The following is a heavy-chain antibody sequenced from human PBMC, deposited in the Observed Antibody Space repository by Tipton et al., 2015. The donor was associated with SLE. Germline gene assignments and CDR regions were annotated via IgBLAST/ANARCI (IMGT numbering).Heavy chain of an antibody. J-gene: IGHJ4*02. CDR2: VFYSEPSNFNRA. Sequence: TLSLTCTVSGVSISDHYWTWIRQPPGKGLEWLTYVFYSEPSNFNRAHYNPSLLGRVTISVDPSRNQFSLNLSSVTAADTAVYYCARDTRDWFLSESWGQGALVTVSS. CDR1: GVSISDHY. D-gene: IGHD3-9*01. V-gene: IGHV4-59*11. CDR3: ARDTRDWFLSES.